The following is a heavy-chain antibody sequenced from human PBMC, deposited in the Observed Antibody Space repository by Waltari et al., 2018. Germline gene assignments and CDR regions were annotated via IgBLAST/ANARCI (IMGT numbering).Heavy chain of an antibody. J-gene: IGHJ5*02. CDR1: GYTFTSNY. V-gene: IGHV1-46*01. Sequence: HVQLVQSGSEVKKPGASVKVSCQASGYTFTSNYIHWVRQAPGQGLEWMGIINHNSDNPHYVQKFRGRLTITRDTSTSTVYMELRSLRSEDTAVYYCARDATGVPAIMNWGDCLDPWGQGTLVTVSS. CDR3: ARDATGVPAIMNWGDCLDP. CDR2: INHNSDNP. D-gene: IGHD3-16*01.